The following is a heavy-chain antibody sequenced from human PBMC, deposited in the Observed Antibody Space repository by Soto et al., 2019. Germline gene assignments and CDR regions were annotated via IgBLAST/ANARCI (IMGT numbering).Heavy chain of an antibody. CDR1: GFTFSSYS. D-gene: IGHD2-2*01. CDR3: ARVDCSSTSCYWDYYYYGMDV. V-gene: IGHV3-21*01. Sequence: XGSLILSCAASGFTFSSYSMNWVRQAPGKGLEWVSSISSSSSYIYYADSVKGRFTISRDNAKNSLYLQMNSLRAEDTAVYYCARVDCSSTSCYWDYYYYGMDVWGQGTTATVSS. CDR2: ISSSSSYI. J-gene: IGHJ6*02.